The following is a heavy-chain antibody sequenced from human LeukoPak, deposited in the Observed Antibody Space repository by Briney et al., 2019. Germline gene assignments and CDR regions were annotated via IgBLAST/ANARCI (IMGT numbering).Heavy chain of an antibody. CDR1: GYGFSSYW. CDR2: IYPGDSDT. V-gene: IGHV5-51*01. Sequence: GESLKISCKGSGYGFSSYWIGWVRQMPGKGLEWMGIIYPGDSDTRYSPSFQGQVTISADKSISTAYLQWSSLKASDTAMYYCARRAAIPPLDYFYMDVWGKGTTVTVSS. D-gene: IGHD2-2*02. CDR3: ARRAAIPPLDYFYMDV. J-gene: IGHJ6*03.